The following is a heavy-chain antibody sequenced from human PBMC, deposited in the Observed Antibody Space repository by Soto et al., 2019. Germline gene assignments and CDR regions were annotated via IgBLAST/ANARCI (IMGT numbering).Heavy chain of an antibody. Sequence: EVQLLESGGGLVQPGGSLRLSCAASGFTFSSYAMSWVRQAPGKGLEWVSAVSGSGGSTYYADSVKGRFTISIDNSKNTLYLQMNSLRAEDTAVYYCAKDAVLWFGESRGAFDIWGPGTMFSVSS. V-gene: IGHV3-23*01. CDR3: AKDAVLWFGESRGAFDI. J-gene: IGHJ3*02. CDR2: VSGSGGST. D-gene: IGHD3-10*01. CDR1: GFTFSSYA.